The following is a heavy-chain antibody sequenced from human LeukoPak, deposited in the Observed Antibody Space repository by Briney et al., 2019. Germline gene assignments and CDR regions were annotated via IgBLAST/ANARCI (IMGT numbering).Heavy chain of an antibody. V-gene: IGHV3-30*18. J-gene: IGHJ6*04. D-gene: IGHD2-2*01. Sequence: QPGRSLRLSCAASGFTFSSYGMHWVRQAPGKGLEWVAVISYDGSNKYYADSVKGRFTISRDNSKNTLYLQMNSLRAEDTAVYYCAKDQRATPKTIVVVPAAMDVWGKGTTVTVSS. CDR1: GFTFSSYG. CDR3: AKDQRATPKTIVVVPAAMDV. CDR2: ISYDGSNK.